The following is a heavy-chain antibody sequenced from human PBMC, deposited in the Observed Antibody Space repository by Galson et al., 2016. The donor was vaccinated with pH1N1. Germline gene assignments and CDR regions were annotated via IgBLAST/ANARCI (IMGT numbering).Heavy chain of an antibody. D-gene: IGHD1-26*01. CDR2: IDPSGGGT. V-gene: IGHV1-46*01. Sequence: SVKVSCKASGYTFTRYYFHWVRQAPGQGLEWMGVIDPSGGGTTYAQKFQARVTMTRDTSTSTVYLDLRRLKSEDTSVFYCTRDLGRRREFWGQGTLVTVSS. CDR1: GYTFTRYY. J-gene: IGHJ4*02. CDR3: TRDLGRRREF.